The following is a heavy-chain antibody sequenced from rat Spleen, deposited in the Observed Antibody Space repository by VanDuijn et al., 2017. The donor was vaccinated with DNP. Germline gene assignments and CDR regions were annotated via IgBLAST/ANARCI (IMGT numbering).Heavy chain of an antibody. CDR2: INSAGST. CDR1: GYSITSSYR. J-gene: IGHJ2*01. Sequence: EVQLQESGPGLVKPSQSLSLTCSVTGYSITSSYRWNWIRKFPGHKLEWMGYINSAGSTNYNPSLKGRISITSDTSKNQFFLQVNSVTTEDTATYYCVYGYYWGQGVRVTVSS. D-gene: IGHD4-1*01. V-gene: IGHV3-3*01. CDR3: VYGYY.